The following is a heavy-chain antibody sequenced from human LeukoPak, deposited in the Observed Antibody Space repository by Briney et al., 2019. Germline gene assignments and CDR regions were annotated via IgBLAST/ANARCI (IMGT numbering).Heavy chain of an antibody. CDR2: IKQDGSEK. Sequence: GGSLRLSCAASGFTFSNYWMTWVRQAPGKGLEWVANIKQDGSEKYYVDSVKGRFTISRDNAKNSLYLQMNSLRAEDTAVYYCARGRGYSYGYYYYGMDVWGQGTTVTVSS. CDR3: ARGRGYSYGYYYYGMDV. CDR1: GFTFSNYW. D-gene: IGHD5-18*01. V-gene: IGHV3-7*01. J-gene: IGHJ6*02.